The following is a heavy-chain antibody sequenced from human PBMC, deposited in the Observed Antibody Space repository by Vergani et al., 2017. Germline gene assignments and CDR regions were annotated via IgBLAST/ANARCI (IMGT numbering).Heavy chain of an antibody. CDR3: ARDDNNYCSSTSCYALDY. J-gene: IGHJ4*02. Sequence: QVQLVESGGGVVQPGRSLRLSCAASGFTFSSYGMHWVRQAPGKGLEWVAVIWYDGSNKYYADSVKGRFTISRDNSKNTLYLQMNSLRAEDTAVYYCARDDNNYCSSTSCYALDYWGQGTLVTVSS. CDR2: IWYDGSNK. V-gene: IGHV3-33*01. CDR1: GFTFSSYG. D-gene: IGHD2-2*01.